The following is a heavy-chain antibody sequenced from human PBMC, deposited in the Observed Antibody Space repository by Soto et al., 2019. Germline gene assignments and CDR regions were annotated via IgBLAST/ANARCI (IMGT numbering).Heavy chain of an antibody. CDR1: GFTFSSYA. J-gene: IGHJ5*02. D-gene: IGHD2-2*02. CDR2: ISYDGSNK. CDR3: ARDGYCSGTTCYTSWFDP. V-gene: IGHV3-30-3*01. Sequence: GGSLRLSCAASGFTFSSYAMHWVRQAPGKGLEWVAVISYDGSNKYYADSVEGRFTIARDNSKNTVYLQMNTLRAEDTAVYYCARDGYCSGTTCYTSWFDPWGQGTLVTVSS.